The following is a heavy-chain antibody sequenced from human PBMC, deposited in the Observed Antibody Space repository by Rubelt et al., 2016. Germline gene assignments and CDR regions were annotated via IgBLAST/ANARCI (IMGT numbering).Heavy chain of an antibody. CDR3: ALGDHSGTPIDY. Sequence: QLQLQESGPGLVKPSETLSLTCTVSGGSISSSRYFWSWIRQSPGKGLEWIGKINHSGSTNYKPSLKSRVTMSVDTSKNQFSRKLSSVTAADTAVYYCALGDHSGTPIDYWGQGTLVAVSS. V-gene: IGHV4-39*07. CDR2: INHSGST. J-gene: IGHJ4*02. D-gene: IGHD1-1*01. CDR1: GGSISSSRYF.